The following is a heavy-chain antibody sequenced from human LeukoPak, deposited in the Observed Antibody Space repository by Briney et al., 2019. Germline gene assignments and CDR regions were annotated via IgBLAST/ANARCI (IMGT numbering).Heavy chain of an antibody. J-gene: IGHJ4*02. Sequence: GGSLRLSCAASGFTFSSYGMHWVRQAPGKGLEWVAFIRYDGSNKYYADSVKGRFTISRDNSKSTLSLQMNSLRAEDTAIYYCATYRQVLLPFESWGQGTVVTVSS. CDR2: IRYDGSNK. CDR1: GFTFSSYG. V-gene: IGHV3-30*02. CDR3: ATYRQVLLPFES. D-gene: IGHD2-8*02.